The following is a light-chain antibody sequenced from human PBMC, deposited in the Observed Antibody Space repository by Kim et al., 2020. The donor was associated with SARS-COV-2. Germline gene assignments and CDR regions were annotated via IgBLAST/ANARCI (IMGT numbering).Light chain of an antibody. J-gene: IGKJ5*01. CDR1: ERVDTY. CDR2: SAS. V-gene: IGKV1-39*01. Sequence: DIQMTQSPSSLSASVGDRVTITCRASERVDTYVNWYQQKPGKAPNLLIYSASYLQSGVPSRFSGGGSGTEFTLTISSLQPEDYATYFCQQTYRSLTVTFGQGTRLEIK. CDR3: QQTYRSLTVT.